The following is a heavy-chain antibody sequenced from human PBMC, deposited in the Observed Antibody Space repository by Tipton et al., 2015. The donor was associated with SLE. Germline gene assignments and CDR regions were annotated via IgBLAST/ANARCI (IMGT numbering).Heavy chain of an antibody. Sequence: QVQLVQSGAEVKKPGASVKVSCKASGYTFTSYGISWVRQAPGQGLEWMGGIIPIFGTANYAQKFQGRVTITADESTSTAYMELSSLRSEDTAVYYCATGGIAAAGLDYWGQGTLVTVSS. CDR1: GYTFTSYG. J-gene: IGHJ4*02. CDR2: IIPIFGTA. V-gene: IGHV1-69*01. CDR3: ATGGIAAAGLDY. D-gene: IGHD6-13*01.